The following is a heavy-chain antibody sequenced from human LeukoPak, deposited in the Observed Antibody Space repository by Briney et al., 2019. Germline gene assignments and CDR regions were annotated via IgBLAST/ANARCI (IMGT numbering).Heavy chain of an antibody. Sequence: ASVKVSCKASGYTFTSYAMNWVRQAPGQGLEWMGWVNTNTGNPTYAQGFTGRFVFSLDTSVSTAYLQISSLKAEDTAVYYCARVLWNGDYPRFDYWGQGTLVTVSS. CDR1: GYTFTSYA. V-gene: IGHV7-4-1*02. CDR2: VNTNTGNP. D-gene: IGHD4-17*01. CDR3: ARVLWNGDYPRFDY. J-gene: IGHJ4*02.